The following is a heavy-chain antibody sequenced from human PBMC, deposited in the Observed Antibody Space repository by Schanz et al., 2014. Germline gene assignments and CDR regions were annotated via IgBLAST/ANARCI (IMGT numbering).Heavy chain of an antibody. CDR1: GGTFSSYT. CDR2: INGYNGHT. V-gene: IGHV1-18*01. Sequence: QLQLAQSGAEVKKPGSSVKVSCKLSGGTFSSYTISWMRQAPGQGLEWMGWINGYNGHTLYAQKFQGRVTMTTDTSANTAYMELRSLRSDDTAHYYCVRVPSRDVSFDLWGRGTLVTVSS. CDR3: VRVPSRDVSFDL. J-gene: IGHJ2*01. D-gene: IGHD3-16*01.